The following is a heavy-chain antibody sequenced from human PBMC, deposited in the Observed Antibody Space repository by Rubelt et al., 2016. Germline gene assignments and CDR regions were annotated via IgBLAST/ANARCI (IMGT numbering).Heavy chain of an antibody. CDR2: IKQDGSEK. D-gene: IGHD2-15*01. CDR1: GFPFSNYW. CDR3: AREGRSRYGMDV. V-gene: IGHV3-7*01. Sequence: EVQLVESGGGLVQPGRSLRLSRATSGFPFSNYWMTWVRQAPGKGLEWVANIKQDGSEKYYVDSVKGRFTISRDNAKNSLYLQMNSLRVEDTAVYYCAREGRSRYGMDVWGQGTTVTVSS. J-gene: IGHJ6*02.